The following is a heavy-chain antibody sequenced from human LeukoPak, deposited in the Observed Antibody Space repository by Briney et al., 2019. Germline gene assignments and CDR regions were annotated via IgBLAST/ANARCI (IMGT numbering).Heavy chain of an antibody. CDR3: ARTFDIVATLYDY. Sequence: GESLKISCKASGYTFTNYWIGWVRQMPGKGLEWMGIIYPGDSDTRYSPSFRGQVIISADKSIRTAYLQWTSLKASDTAMYYCARTFDIVATLYDYWGQGTLVTVSS. D-gene: IGHD5-12*01. CDR2: IYPGDSDT. V-gene: IGHV5-51*01. CDR1: GYTFTNYW. J-gene: IGHJ4*02.